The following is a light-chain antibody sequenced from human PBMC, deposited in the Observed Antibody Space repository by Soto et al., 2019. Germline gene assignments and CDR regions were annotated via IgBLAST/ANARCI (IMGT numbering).Light chain of an antibody. V-gene: IGLV2-11*01. CDR3: CLSPGSLTWL. J-gene: IGLJ3*02. Sequence: QSALTQPRSVSGSPGQSVTISCTATGSDVGDSSHVSWYQLHPGKAPKLMIYEVNNRPSGVPDRFSGSKSGSTASLTISGLQAEDEAEYYCCLSPGSLTWLFGGGTKVTV. CDR1: GSDVGDSSH. CDR2: EVN.